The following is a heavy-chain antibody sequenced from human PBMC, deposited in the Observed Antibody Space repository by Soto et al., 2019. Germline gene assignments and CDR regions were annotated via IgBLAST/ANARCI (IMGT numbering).Heavy chain of an antibody. CDR2: IYYSGST. V-gene: IGHV4-31*03. CDR1: GGSISSGGYY. CDR3: ARDGGGDYGDYPLT. D-gene: IGHD4-17*01. Sequence: QVQLQESGPGLVKPSQTLSLTCTVSGGSISSGGYYWSWIRQHPGKGLEWIGYIYYSGSTYYNPSLQSRVTISVDTAKNQFSLKLSSVTAADTAVYYCARDGGGDYGDYPLTWGQGTLVTVSS. J-gene: IGHJ4*02.